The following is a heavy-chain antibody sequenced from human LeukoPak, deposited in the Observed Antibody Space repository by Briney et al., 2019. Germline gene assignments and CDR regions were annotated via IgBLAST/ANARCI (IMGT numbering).Heavy chain of an antibody. J-gene: IGHJ4*02. Sequence: ASVKVSCKAPGYTFTGYYMHWVRQAPGQGLEWMAWINPDSGDSYSAPKFQGRVTMTRDTSISTASMELSWLSSDDTAVYYCATGVATAFSYWGQGTLVTVSS. CDR2: INPDSGDS. D-gene: IGHD5-12*01. CDR1: GYTFTGYY. CDR3: ATGVATAFSY. V-gene: IGHV1-2*02.